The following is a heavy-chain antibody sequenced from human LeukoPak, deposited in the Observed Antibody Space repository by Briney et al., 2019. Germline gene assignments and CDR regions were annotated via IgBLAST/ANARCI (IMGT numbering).Heavy chain of an antibody. J-gene: IGHJ6*02. CDR2: ISYDGSNK. CDR1: GFTFSSYA. CDR3: ARDASGYYGVDV. D-gene: IGHD3-10*01. V-gene: IGHV3-30-3*01. Sequence: GRSLRLSCAASGFTFSSYAMHWVRQAPGKGLEWVAVISYDGSNKYYADSVKGRFTISRDNSKNTLYLQMNSLRAEDTAVYYCARDASGYYGVDVWGQGTTVTVSS.